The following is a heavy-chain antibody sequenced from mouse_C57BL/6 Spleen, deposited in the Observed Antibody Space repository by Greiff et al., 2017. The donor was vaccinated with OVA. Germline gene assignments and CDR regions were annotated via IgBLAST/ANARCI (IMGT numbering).Heavy chain of an antibody. Sequence: VQLQQSGAELVRPGSSVKLSCKASGYTFTSYWMDWVKQRPGQGLEWIGNIYPSDSETHYNQKFKDKATLTVDKSSSTAYMQLSSLTSEDSAVYYCARGGSYYGSSPYFDYWGQGTTLTVSS. V-gene: IGHV1-61*01. J-gene: IGHJ2*01. D-gene: IGHD1-1*01. CDR1: GYTFTSYW. CDR2: IYPSDSET. CDR3: ARGGSYYGSSPYFDY.